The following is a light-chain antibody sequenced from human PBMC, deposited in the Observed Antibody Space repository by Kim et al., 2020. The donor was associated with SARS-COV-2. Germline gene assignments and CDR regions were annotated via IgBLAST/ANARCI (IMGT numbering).Light chain of an antibody. CDR3: GADHGSGSNFVWV. CDR2: VGPCVILG. V-gene: IGLV9-49*01. J-gene: IGLJ3*02. Sequence: STLSSGYSYYKGDWYQQRPGKGPRFVMRVGPCVILGSKGDGIPDRFSVLGSGLNRYLTIKNIQEEDESDYHCGADHGSGSNFVWVFGGGTQLTVL. CDR1: SGYSYYK.